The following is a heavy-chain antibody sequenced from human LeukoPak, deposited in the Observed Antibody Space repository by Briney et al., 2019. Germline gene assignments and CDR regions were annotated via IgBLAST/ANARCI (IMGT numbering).Heavy chain of an antibody. CDR3: AKFDQDWGTFDY. D-gene: IGHD7-27*01. CDR2: IKPDSGGT. CDR1: GYTFTGYY. J-gene: IGHJ4*02. V-gene: IGHV1-2*02. Sequence: ASVKVSCKASGYTFTGYYLHWVRQAPGQGLEWMGWIKPDSGGTHYVQKFQGRVTMTRDTSITTAYMELSLRTDDTAVYYCAKFDQDWGTFDYWGQGTVVTVSS.